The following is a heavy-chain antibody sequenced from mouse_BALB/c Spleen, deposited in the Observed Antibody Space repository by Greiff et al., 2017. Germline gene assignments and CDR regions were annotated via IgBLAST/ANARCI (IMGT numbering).Heavy chain of an antibody. CDR3: ARHYYYGPYAMDY. Sequence: DVHLVESGGGLVQPGGSLKLSCAASGFTFSSYTMSWVRQTPEKRLEWVAYISNGGGSTYYPDTVKGRFTISRDNAKNTLYLQMSSLKSEDTAMYYCARHYYYGPYAMDYWGQGTSVTVSS. D-gene: IGHD1-1*01. V-gene: IGHV5-12-2*01. CDR1: GFTFSSYT. CDR2: ISNGGGST. J-gene: IGHJ4*01.